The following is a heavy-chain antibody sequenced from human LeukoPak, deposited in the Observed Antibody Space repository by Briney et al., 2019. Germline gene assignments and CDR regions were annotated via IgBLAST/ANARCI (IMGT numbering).Heavy chain of an antibody. CDR3: AKDRYFDSSGYRANWFDP. Sequence: GGSLRLSCAASGFTFSSYGMHWVRQAPGKGLEWVAVISYDGSNKYYADSVKGRFTISRDNSKNTLYLQMNTLRVEDTAVYFCAKDRYFDSSGYRANWFDPWGQGTLVTVSS. D-gene: IGHD3-22*01. CDR2: ISYDGSNK. V-gene: IGHV3-33*05. CDR1: GFTFSSYG. J-gene: IGHJ5*02.